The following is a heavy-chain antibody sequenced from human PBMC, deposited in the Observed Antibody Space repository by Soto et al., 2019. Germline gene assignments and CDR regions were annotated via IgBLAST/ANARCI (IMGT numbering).Heavy chain of an antibody. J-gene: IGHJ4*02. Sequence: SETLSLTCTVSGGSIGSYYWSWIRQPPGKGLEWIGYIFYSGSTNYNPSLKSRVTISVDTSKNQFSLKLSPVTAADTAVYYCARGRLWNDYWGQGTLVTVSS. V-gene: IGHV4-59*12. CDR2: IFYSGST. CDR1: GGSIGSYY. CDR3: ARGRLWNDY. D-gene: IGHD5-18*01.